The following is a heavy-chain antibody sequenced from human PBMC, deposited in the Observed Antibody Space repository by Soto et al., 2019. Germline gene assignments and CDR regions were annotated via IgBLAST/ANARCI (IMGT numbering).Heavy chain of an antibody. V-gene: IGHV3-23*01. CDR1: GFTFSRYA. D-gene: IGHD5-18*01. Sequence: HPGGSLRLSCAGSGFTFSRYAMNWVRQAPGKGLEWVSIISSRGDRTSYAESVKGRFTISRDDSKNTLFLHMNSPGAEDTAVYYCAKETGYSYGFQPNALDVWGQGTTVTVSS. J-gene: IGHJ6*02. CDR3: AKETGYSYGFQPNALDV. CDR2: ISSRGDRT.